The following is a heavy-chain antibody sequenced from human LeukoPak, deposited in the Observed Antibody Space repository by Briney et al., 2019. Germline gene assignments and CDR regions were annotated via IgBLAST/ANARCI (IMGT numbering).Heavy chain of an antibody. CDR2: MNPNSGNT. V-gene: IGHV1-8*01. D-gene: IGHD2-2*01. CDR3: ARVVWDIVVVPAAWFDP. J-gene: IGHJ5*02. Sequence: ASVKVSCKASGYTCTSYDINWVRQATGQGLEWMGWMNPNSGNTGYAQKFQGRVTMTRNTSISTAYMELSSLRSEDTAVYYRARVVWDIVVVPAAWFDPWGQGTLVTVSS. CDR1: GYTCTSYD.